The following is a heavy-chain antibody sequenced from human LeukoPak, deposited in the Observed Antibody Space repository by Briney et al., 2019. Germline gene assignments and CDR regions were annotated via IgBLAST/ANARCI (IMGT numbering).Heavy chain of an antibody. Sequence: GGSLRLSCAASGFTFSSCAMSWVRQAPGQGLEWVSVISASGVTTYYADSVKGRFTISRDNSQNTLYLQMNSLRAEDTAVYYCAKVGFLRVLDYMDVWGKGTTVTVSS. CDR1: GFTFSSCA. CDR2: ISASGVTT. V-gene: IGHV3-23*01. CDR3: AKVGFLRVLDYMDV. J-gene: IGHJ6*03.